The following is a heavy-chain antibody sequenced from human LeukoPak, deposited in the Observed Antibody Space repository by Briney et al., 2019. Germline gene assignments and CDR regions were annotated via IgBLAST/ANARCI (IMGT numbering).Heavy chain of an antibody. J-gene: IGHJ4*02. D-gene: IGHD4-23*01. V-gene: IGHV3-30*04. CDR1: GFTFSYYA. CDR2: ISADGSDT. Sequence: GGSLRFSCAASGFTFSYYALHWVRQAPGKGLEWVAAISADGSDTYYADSVKGRFTISRDNSKNTLYLQMSSLRTEDTAVYFCARDPGVTPTPRFDYWGQGALVTVS. CDR3: ARDPGVTPTPRFDY.